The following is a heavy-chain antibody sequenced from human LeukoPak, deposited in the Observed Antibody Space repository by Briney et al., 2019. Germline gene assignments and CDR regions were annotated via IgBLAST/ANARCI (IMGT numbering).Heavy chain of an antibody. J-gene: IGHJ4*02. CDR1: GFTFSSYA. CDR2: ISGSGGST. CDR3: AKDVSVQLWSAVDY. Sequence: PGGSLRPSCAASGFTFSSYAMSWVRQAPGKGLEWVSAISGSGGSTYYADSVKGRFTISRDNSKNTLYLQMNSLRAEDTAVYYCAKDVSVQLWSAVDYWGQGTLVTVSS. D-gene: IGHD5-18*01. V-gene: IGHV3-23*01.